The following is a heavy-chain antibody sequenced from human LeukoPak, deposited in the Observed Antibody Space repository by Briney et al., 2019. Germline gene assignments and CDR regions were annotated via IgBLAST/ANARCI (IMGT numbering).Heavy chain of an antibody. CDR3: ARDSGKYSSTANWFDP. J-gene: IGHJ5*02. CDR1: GGSISSGGYF. Sequence: PSQTLSLTCTVSGGSISSGGYFWNWIRQPPGKGLEYIGYIYHRDTTYYNPSLKSRVTISLDTSKNQFSLKLASVTAADTAVYYCARDSGKYSSTANWFDPWGQGTLVTVSS. V-gene: IGHV4-30-2*01. D-gene: IGHD6-19*01. CDR2: IYHRDTT.